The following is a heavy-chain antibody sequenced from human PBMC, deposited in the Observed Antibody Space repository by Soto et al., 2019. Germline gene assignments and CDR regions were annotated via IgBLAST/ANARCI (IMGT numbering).Heavy chain of an antibody. CDR2: VHSDFKT. Sequence: EVQLVENGGGLIQPGGSLRLSCTTSGFTFSFYHMSWVRQAPGKGLEWVSAVHSDFKTYYSDSVKCRFTISRDNPRDTVYNQMDSLRADDTAVYYGVRVDPANSAGLPGDSWGQGTLLTVAS. J-gene: IGHJ4*02. D-gene: IGHD5-18*01. V-gene: IGHV3-53*02. CDR3: VRVDPANSAGLPGDS. CDR1: GFTFSFYH.